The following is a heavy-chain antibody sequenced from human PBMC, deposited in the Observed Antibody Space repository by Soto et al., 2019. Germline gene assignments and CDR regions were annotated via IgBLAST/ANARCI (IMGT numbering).Heavy chain of an antibody. Sequence: LRLSCAASGFTFSSYAMHWVRQAPGKGLEWVAVISYDGSNKYYADSVKGRFTISRDNSKNTLYLQMNSLRAEDTAVYYCARSRGYSYGSSDYWGQGTLVTVSS. J-gene: IGHJ4*02. CDR3: ARSRGYSYGSSDY. CDR2: ISYDGSNK. D-gene: IGHD5-18*01. CDR1: GFTFSSYA. V-gene: IGHV3-30-3*01.